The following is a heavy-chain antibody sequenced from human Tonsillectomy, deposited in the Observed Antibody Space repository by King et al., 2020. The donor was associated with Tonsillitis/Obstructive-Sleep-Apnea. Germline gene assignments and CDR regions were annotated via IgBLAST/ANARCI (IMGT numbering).Heavy chain of an antibody. CDR2: ISYDGSNK. V-gene: IGHV3-30*18. D-gene: IGHD4-17*01. J-gene: IGHJ3*02. CDR1: GFTFSSYG. CDR3: AKDRVRLSTVTPVDAFDI. Sequence: VQLVESGGGVVQPGRSLRLSCAASGFTFSSYGMHWVRQAPGKGLEGGAVISYDGSNKYYADSLKGRFTISRDNSKNKLYLQMNSLGAEDTAGDYCAKDRVRLSTVTPVDAFDIWGQGTMVTVSS.